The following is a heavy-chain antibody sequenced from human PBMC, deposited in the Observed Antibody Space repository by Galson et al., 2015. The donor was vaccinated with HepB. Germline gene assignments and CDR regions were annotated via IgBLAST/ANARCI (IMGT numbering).Heavy chain of an antibody. CDR2: ISYDGSNK. CDR1: GFTFSSYG. CDR3: AKSDRDTDYDFWSGRPDY. Sequence: SLRLSCAASGFTFSSYGMHWVRQAPGKGLEWVAVISYDGSNKYYADSVKGRFTISRDNSKNTLYLQMNSLRAEDTAVYYCAKSDRDTDYDFWSGRPDYWGQGTLVTVSS. D-gene: IGHD3-3*01. J-gene: IGHJ4*02. V-gene: IGHV3-30*18.